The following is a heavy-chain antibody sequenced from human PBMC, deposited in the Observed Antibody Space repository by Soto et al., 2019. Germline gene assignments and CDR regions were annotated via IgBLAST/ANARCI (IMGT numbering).Heavy chain of an antibody. D-gene: IGHD5-12*01. V-gene: IGHV3-30*18. CDR3: AKDRKMRWLLYGMDV. Sequence: GGSLRLSCAASGFTFSSYGMHWVRQAPGKGLEWVAVISYDGSNKYYADSVKGRFTISRDNSKNTLYLQMNSLRAEDTAVYYCAKDRKMRWLLYGMDVWGQGTTVTVSS. J-gene: IGHJ6*02. CDR1: GFTFSSYG. CDR2: ISYDGSNK.